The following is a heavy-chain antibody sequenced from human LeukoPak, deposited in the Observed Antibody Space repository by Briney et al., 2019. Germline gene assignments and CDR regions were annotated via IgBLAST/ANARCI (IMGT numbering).Heavy chain of an antibody. CDR1: GYTFTGCH. CDR2: INPNSGGT. Sequence: GASVKVSCKASGYTFTGCHMHWVRQAPGQGLEWMGWINPNSGGTNYAQKFQGRVTMTRDTSISTAYMELSRLRSDDTAVYYCARGFPGMATRGVDYWGQGTLVTVSS. CDR3: ARGFPGMATRGVDY. V-gene: IGHV1-2*02. J-gene: IGHJ4*02. D-gene: IGHD5-24*01.